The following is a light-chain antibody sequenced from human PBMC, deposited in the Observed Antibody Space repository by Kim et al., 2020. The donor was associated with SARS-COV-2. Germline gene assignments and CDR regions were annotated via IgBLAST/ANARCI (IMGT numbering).Light chain of an antibody. Sequence: DILMTQSPATLSLSPGERATLSCRASQSVSNNLAWYQQKPGEAPSLLLYDASTRATGIPPRFSGSGSGTEFILTVSSLQAEDFAVYYCWQYNNCPPITFGQGTRLEIK. CDR3: WQYNNCPPIT. J-gene: IGKJ5*01. CDR2: DAS. V-gene: IGKV3-15*01. CDR1: QSVSNN.